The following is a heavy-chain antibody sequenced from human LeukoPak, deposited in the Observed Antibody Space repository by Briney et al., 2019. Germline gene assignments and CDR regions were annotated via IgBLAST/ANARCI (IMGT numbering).Heavy chain of an antibody. CDR1: GGSISSSSYY. CDR3: ARGARIQLWLDQYYFDY. V-gene: IGHV4-39*07. Sequence: SETLSLTCTVSGGSISSSSYYWGWIRQPPGKGLEWIGSIYYSGSTYYNPSLKSRVTMSVDTSKNQFSLRLSSVTAADTAVYYCARGARIQLWLDQYYFDYWGQGTLVTVSS. CDR2: IYYSGST. D-gene: IGHD5-18*01. J-gene: IGHJ4*02.